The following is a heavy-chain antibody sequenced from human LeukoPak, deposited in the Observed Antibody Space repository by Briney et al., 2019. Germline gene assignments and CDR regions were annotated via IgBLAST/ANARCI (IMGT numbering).Heavy chain of an antibody. CDR1: GYSFTSYW. CDR2: IYPGDSDT. Sequence: GESLKISCKGSGYSFTSYWIGWVRQMPGKGLEWMGIIYPGDSDTRYSPSFQGQVTISADKSISTAYLQWSSLKASDTAMYYCARQSLPGQQLVSYNWFDPWGQGTLVTVSS. J-gene: IGHJ5*02. V-gene: IGHV5-51*01. D-gene: IGHD6-13*01. CDR3: ARQSLPGQQLVSYNWFDP.